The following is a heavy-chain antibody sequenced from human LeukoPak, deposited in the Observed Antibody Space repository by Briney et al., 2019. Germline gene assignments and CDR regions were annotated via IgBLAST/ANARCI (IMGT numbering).Heavy chain of an antibody. J-gene: IGHJ6*02. V-gene: IGHV1-46*01. CDR1: GYTFTSYY. Sequence: ASVKVSCKASGYTFTSYYMHWVRQAPGQGLEWMGIINPSGGSTNYAQKFQGRVTITADESTSTAYMELSSLRSEDTAVYYCAGQLRLPSQGYYYYGMDVWGQGTTVTVSS. CDR3: AGQLRLPSQGYYYYGMDV. D-gene: IGHD5-18*01. CDR2: INPSGGST.